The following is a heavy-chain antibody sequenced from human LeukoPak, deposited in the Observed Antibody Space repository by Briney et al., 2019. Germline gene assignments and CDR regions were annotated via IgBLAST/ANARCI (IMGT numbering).Heavy chain of an antibody. V-gene: IGHV4-59*01. J-gene: IGHJ4*02. Sequence: SETLPLTCTVSGGSISSYYWSWIRQPPGKGLEWIGYIYYSGSTNYNPSLKSRVTISVDTSKNQFSLKLSSVTAADTAVYYCARVAGGLRFLEWLLPEYYFDYWGQGTLVTVSS. CDR2: IYYSGST. CDR1: GGSISSYY. CDR3: ARVAGGLRFLEWLLPEYYFDY. D-gene: IGHD3-3*01.